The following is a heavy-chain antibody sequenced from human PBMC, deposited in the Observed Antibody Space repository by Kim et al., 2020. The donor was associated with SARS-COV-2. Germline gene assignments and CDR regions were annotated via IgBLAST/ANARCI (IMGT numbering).Heavy chain of an antibody. CDR3: TTDGGDYFYYFDY. CDR1: GFTFSNAW. D-gene: IGHD4-17*01. CDR2: IKSKTDGGTT. J-gene: IGHJ4*02. V-gene: IGHV3-15*01. Sequence: GGSLRLSCAASGFTFSNAWMSWVRQAPGKGLEWVGRIKSKTDGGTTDYAAPVKGRFTISRDDSKNTLYLQMNSLKTEDTAVYYCTTDGGDYFYYFDYWGQGTLVTVSS.